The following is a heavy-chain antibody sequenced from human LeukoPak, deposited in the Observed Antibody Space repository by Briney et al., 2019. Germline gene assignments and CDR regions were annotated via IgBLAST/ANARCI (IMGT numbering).Heavy chain of an antibody. D-gene: IGHD5-24*01. CDR3: ARWTRWLQRGAYFDY. CDR2: IIPIFGTA. CDR1: GGTFSSYA. Sequence: ASVKVSCKASGGTFSSYAISWVRQAPGQGIEWMGGIIPIFGTANYAQKFQGRVTITTDESTSTAYMELSSLRSEDTAVYYCARWTRWLQRGAYFDYWGQGTLVTVSS. J-gene: IGHJ4*02. V-gene: IGHV1-69*05.